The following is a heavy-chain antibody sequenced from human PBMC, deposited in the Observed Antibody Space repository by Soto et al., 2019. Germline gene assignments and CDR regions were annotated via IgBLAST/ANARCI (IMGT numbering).Heavy chain of an antibody. D-gene: IGHD2-15*01. Sequence: EVQLLESGGGLVQPGGSLRLSCAASGFTFSRYPMSWVRQAPGKGLEWVSGIPSGGSTYYANSVKGRFTISRDNSKNTLYLQMNSLRAEDTAVYYCAKECDGGSCYPDYWGQGTLVTVSS. V-gene: IGHV3-23*01. CDR1: GFTFSRYP. CDR2: IPSGGST. CDR3: AKECDGGSCYPDY. J-gene: IGHJ4*02.